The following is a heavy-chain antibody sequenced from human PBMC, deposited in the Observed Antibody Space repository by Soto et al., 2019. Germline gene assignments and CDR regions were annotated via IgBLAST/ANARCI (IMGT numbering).Heavy chain of an antibody. CDR1: GFSLSINGVA. CDR3: AHKRDVSRGFKY. J-gene: IGHJ4*02. V-gene: IGHV2-5*02. CDR2: IYRDDDQ. Sequence: QITLKESGPTLVKPTQTLTLTCTFSGFSLSINGVAVGWIRQPPGQALEWLALIYRDDDQRYNPSLKNRLTITKDTSRNQVVLTMTNMDPVDTATYYCAHKRDVSRGFKYWGQGTLVTVSS. D-gene: IGHD3-10*01.